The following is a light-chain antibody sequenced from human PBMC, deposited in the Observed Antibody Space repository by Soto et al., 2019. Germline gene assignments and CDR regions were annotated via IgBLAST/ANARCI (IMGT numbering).Light chain of an antibody. CDR3: QQLNGYLELT. CDR2: DAS. V-gene: IGKV1-9*01. CDR1: QGISTY. J-gene: IGKJ4*01. Sequence: IQLTPSHSFMAASVGDRVPITCRASQGISTYLAWYQQKLGKAPKLLIYDASTLQSGGPSRFSGSRSGTEFTLTISSLQPEDFATYYCQQLNGYLELTFGGGTKVDIK.